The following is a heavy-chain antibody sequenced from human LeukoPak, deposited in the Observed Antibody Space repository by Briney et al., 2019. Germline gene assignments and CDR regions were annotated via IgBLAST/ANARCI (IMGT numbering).Heavy chain of an antibody. V-gene: IGHV1-3*01. CDR3: ARDDPNYYGSGSYYTYGMDV. CDR2: INAGNGNT. CDR1: GYTFTSYG. Sequence: ASVKVSCKASGYTFTSYGISWVRQAPGQRLEWMGWINAGNGNTKYSQKFQGRVTITRDTSASTAYMELSSLRSEDTAVYYCARDDPNYYGSGSYYTYGMDVWGQGTTVTVSS. D-gene: IGHD3-10*01. J-gene: IGHJ6*02.